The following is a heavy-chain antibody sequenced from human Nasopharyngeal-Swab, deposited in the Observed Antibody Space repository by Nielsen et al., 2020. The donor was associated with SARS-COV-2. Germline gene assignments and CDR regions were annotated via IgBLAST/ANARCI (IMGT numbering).Heavy chain of an antibody. CDR3: ARGGARWTVGATTRFDY. Sequence: SETLSLTCTVSGGSMNSYYWNWIRQPPGKGLEWIGYVYYTGITNYNPSLKSRVTISVDTSKNQFSLKLSSVTAADTAVYYCARGGARWTVGATTRFDYWGQGTLVTVSS. D-gene: IGHD1-26*01. CDR1: GGSMNSYY. V-gene: IGHV4-59*01. J-gene: IGHJ4*02. CDR2: VYYTGIT.